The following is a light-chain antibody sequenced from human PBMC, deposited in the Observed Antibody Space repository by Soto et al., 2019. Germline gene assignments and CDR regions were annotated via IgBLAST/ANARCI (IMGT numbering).Light chain of an antibody. J-gene: IGLJ2*01. V-gene: IGLV1-40*01. CDR2: GND. CDR3: QSYDSSLSGVV. Sequence: QSALSQPPSVSGAPGQRVSISCTGSSSNIGAGFDVHWYQQFPGTAPKLLIYGNDKRPSGVPDRFSGSKSGTSASLAITGLLAEDEADYYCQSYDSSLSGVVFGGGTKLTVL. CDR1: SSNIGAGFD.